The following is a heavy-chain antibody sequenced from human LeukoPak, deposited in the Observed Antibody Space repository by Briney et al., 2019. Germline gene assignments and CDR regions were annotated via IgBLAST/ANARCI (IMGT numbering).Heavy chain of an antibody. CDR1: GFTFSSYA. CDR2: ISGSGGST. V-gene: IGHV3-23*01. D-gene: IGHD2-15*01. J-gene: IGHJ4*02. CDR3: AKDDRYCSGGSCYSGY. Sequence: GGSLRLSCAASGFTFSSYAMTWVRQAPGKGLEWVSTISGSGGSTYYADSVKGRFTISRDNSKNTLYLQMNSLRAEDTAVYYCAKDDRYCSGGSCYSGYWGQGTLVTVSS.